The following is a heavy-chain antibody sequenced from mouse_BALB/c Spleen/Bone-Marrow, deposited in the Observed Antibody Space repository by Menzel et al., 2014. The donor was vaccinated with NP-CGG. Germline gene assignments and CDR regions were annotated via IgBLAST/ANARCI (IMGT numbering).Heavy chain of an antibody. CDR1: GFNIKDTY. Sequence: EVQLQQSGAELVKPGASVKLSCTASGFNIKDTYIRWVKQRPEQGLEWIGRIDPANGNTKYDPKFQGKATITADTSSNTAYLHLSSLTSEDTAVYYCARYRYYGSSGWDYWGQGTSVTVSS. CDR3: ARYRYYGSSGWDY. CDR2: IDPANGNT. D-gene: IGHD1-1*01. V-gene: IGHV14-3*02. J-gene: IGHJ4*01.